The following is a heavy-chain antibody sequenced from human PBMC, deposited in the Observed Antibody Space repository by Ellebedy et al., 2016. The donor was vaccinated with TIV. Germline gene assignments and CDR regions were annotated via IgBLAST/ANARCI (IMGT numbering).Heavy chain of an antibody. CDR2: MNPNSGNT. CDR3: ARGPFMITFGGVIMDV. Sequence: AASVKVSCKASGYTFTSYDINWVRRATGQGLEWMGWMNPNSGNTEYAQKFQGRVTMTRNTSITTAFMELSSLRSEDTAVYYCARGPFMITFGGVIMDVWGQGTTVTVSS. CDR1: GYTFTSYD. D-gene: IGHD3-16*02. J-gene: IGHJ6*02. V-gene: IGHV1-8*01.